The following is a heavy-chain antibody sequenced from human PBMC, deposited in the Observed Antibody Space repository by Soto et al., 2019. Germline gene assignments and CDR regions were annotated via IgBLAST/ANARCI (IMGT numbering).Heavy chain of an antibody. V-gene: IGHV1-18*01. CDR2: ISAYNGNT. CDR3: AKDNRGYMAYWYYDL. Sequence: QVQLMQSGAEVKKPGASVKVSCKASGYSFTSYAISWVRQAPGQGLEWMGWISAYNGNTNYAQKLQGRVTMTTDTSTSTAYMELRSLRSDGTAVYYCAKDNRGYMAYWYYDLWGRGTLVTVSS. D-gene: IGHD3-22*01. CDR1: GYSFTSYA. J-gene: IGHJ2*01.